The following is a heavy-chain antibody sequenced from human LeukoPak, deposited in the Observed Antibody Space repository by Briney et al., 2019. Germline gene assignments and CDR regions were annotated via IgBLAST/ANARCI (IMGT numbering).Heavy chain of an antibody. V-gene: IGHV3-23*01. J-gene: IGHJ4*02. CDR3: AKDAWVSSSGWYDY. CDR2: ISGSGGST. D-gene: IGHD6-19*01. CDR1: GFTFSTYA. Sequence: GGSLRLSCAASGFTFSTYAMSWVRQAPGKGLEWVSAISGSGGSTYYADSVKGRFTFSRDNSKNTLYLLMNSLRAEDTAIYYCAKDAWVSSSGWYDYWGQGTLVTVSS.